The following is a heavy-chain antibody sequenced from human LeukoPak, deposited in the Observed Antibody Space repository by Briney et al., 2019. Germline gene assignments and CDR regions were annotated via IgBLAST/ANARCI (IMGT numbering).Heavy chain of an antibody. CDR2: INHSGST. Sequence: SETLSLTCAVYGGSFSGYYWSWIRQPPGKGLEWIGEINHSGSTNYNPSLKSRVTISVDTSKNQFSLKLSSVTAADTAVYYCARLVEKYYDFWSGYWREFDYWGQGTRVTVSS. CDR3: ARLVEKYYDFWSGYWREFDY. J-gene: IGHJ4*02. D-gene: IGHD3-3*01. CDR1: GGSFSGYY. V-gene: IGHV4-34*01.